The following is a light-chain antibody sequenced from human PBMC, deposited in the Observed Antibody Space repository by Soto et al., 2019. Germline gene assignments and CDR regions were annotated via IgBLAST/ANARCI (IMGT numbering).Light chain of an antibody. CDR3: QHYYSTPYT. CDR1: QSVLYSSNNKNY. J-gene: IGKJ2*01. Sequence: DIVMTQSPDSLAVSLGERATINCKSSQSVLYSSNNKNYLAWYQQKPGQPPKLLIYWASTRESGVPDRFSGSGSGTDFTLTISSLQAEAVAVYYCQHYYSTPYTFGQGTKLEIK. CDR2: WAS. V-gene: IGKV4-1*01.